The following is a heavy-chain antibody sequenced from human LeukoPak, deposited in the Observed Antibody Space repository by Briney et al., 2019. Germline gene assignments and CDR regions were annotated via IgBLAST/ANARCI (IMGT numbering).Heavy chain of an antibody. J-gene: IGHJ4*02. Sequence: PGGSLRLSCAASGFTFSSYELNWVRQAPGKGLEWVSYISGSGSTIKYADSVKGRFAISRGNAKNSLYLQMNSLRAEDTAVYYCAKGRGTMIVVETYWGQGTLVTVSS. CDR3: AKGRGTMIVVETY. D-gene: IGHD3-22*01. V-gene: IGHV3-48*03. CDR1: GFTFSSYE. CDR2: ISGSGSTI.